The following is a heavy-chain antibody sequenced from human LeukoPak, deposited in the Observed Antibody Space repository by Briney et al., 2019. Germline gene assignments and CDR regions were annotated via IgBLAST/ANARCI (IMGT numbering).Heavy chain of an antibody. J-gene: IGHJ4*02. CDR3: ASLLTGYYPPGY. V-gene: IGHV3-23*01. CDR1: GFTFSSYA. Sequence: GGSLRLSCAASGFTFSSYAVSWVRQAPGKGLEWVSAISGSGGSTYYADSVKGRFTISRDNSKNTLYLQMNSLRAEDTAVYYCASLLTGYYPPGYWGQGTLVTVSS. D-gene: IGHD3-9*01. CDR2: ISGSGGST.